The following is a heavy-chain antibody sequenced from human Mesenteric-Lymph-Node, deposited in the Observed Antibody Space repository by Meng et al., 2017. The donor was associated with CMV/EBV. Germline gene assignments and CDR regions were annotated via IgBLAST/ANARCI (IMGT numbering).Heavy chain of an antibody. CDR2: INPNSGGT. CDR1: GYTFIAYY. Sequence: ASVKVSCKTSGYTFIAYYMHWVRQAPGQGLEWMGWINPNSGGTNYAQKFLGRVTMTRDTSISTAYMDLGSLRSDDTAAYFCARRVPAAYGMDVWGQGTTVTVSS. CDR3: ARRVPAAYGMDV. J-gene: IGHJ6*02. V-gene: IGHV1-2*02. D-gene: IGHD2-2*01.